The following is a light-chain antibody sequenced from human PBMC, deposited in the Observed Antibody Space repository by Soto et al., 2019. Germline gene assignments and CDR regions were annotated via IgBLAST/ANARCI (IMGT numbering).Light chain of an antibody. CDR1: QSIGRW. CDR3: QQYNTYSPERT. CDR2: DAS. J-gene: IGKJ1*01. V-gene: IGKV1-5*01. Sequence: DIQMTKYPSTLSAFVGDRVTITCRASQSIGRWLAWYQQKPGKAPKLLIYDASSLESGVPSRFSGSGSGTEFTLTISSLQPDDFATYYCQQYNTYSPERTFGQGTKVDIK.